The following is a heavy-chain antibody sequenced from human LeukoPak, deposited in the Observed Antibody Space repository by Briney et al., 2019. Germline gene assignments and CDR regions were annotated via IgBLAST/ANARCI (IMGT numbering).Heavy chain of an antibody. CDR2: VYYSGST. D-gene: IGHD1-26*01. V-gene: IGHV4-59*01. J-gene: IGHJ3*02. CDR3: ARERSPGSYYDAFDI. CDR1: GGSISYYY. Sequence: SETLSLTCTVSGGSISYYYWSWLRQPPGKGLEWIGYVYYSGSTNYNPSLKSRVTISVDASKNQFSLKLSSVTAADTAVYYWARERSPGSYYDAFDIWGQGTMVTVSS.